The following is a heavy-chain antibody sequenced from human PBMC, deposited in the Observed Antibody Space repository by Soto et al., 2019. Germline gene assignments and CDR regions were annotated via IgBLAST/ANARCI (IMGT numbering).Heavy chain of an antibody. CDR1: GGTFTNYA. Sequence: QVQLVQSGAEVKKPGSSVKVSCTASGGTFTNYAINWVRQAPGQGLEWMGGIIPIAVAGNYSQKSQGRVTITADESTSTVYMALSSLRSENTALYYCATTNTAYNWFDLWGQGPLVNVSS. CDR3: ATTNTAYNWFDL. CDR2: IIPIAVAG. J-gene: IGHJ5*02. V-gene: IGHV1-69*01.